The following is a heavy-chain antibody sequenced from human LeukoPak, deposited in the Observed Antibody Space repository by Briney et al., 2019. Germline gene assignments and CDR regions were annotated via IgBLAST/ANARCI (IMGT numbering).Heavy chain of an antibody. CDR2: IYYSGST. V-gene: IGHV4-39*07. Sequence: PSETLSLTCTVSGDSISSSSSYWGWIRQPPGEGLEWIGSIYYSGSTNYNPSLRSRVTISVDTSKNQFSLKLSSVTAADTAVYYCARDSSYRTSWPFDYWGQGTLVTVSS. CDR1: GDSISSSSSY. CDR3: ARDSSYRTSWPFDY. D-gene: IGHD6-13*01. J-gene: IGHJ4*02.